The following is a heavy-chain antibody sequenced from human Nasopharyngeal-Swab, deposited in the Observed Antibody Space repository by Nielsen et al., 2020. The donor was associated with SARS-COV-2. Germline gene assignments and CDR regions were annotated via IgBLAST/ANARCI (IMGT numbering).Heavy chain of an antibody. Sequence: WVRQAPGQGLEWMGIINPSGGSTSYAQKFQGRVTMTRDTSTSTVYMELSSLRSEDTAVYYCARERGSGWYDRVYYGMDVWGQGTMVTVSS. D-gene: IGHD6-19*01. CDR2: INPSGGST. CDR3: ARERGSGWYDRVYYGMDV. V-gene: IGHV1-46*01. J-gene: IGHJ6*02.